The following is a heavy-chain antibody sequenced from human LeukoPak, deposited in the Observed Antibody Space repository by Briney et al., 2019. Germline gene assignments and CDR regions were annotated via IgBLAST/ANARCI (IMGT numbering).Heavy chain of an antibody. CDR1: GYTFTNFG. Sequence: GASVKVSCKASGYTFTNFGISWVRQAPGQGLEWMGWISPYNGNTNYAQKVQGRVTMTTDTSTSTVYMELRSLRSDDTAVYYCARLGGWAHRDYLQEAFDYWGQGTLVTVSS. CDR2: ISPYNGNT. CDR3: ARLGGWAHRDYLQEAFDY. J-gene: IGHJ4*02. D-gene: IGHD4-17*01. V-gene: IGHV1-18*01.